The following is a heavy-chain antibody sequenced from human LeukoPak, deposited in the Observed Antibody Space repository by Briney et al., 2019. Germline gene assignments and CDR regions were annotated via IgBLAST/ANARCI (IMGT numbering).Heavy chain of an antibody. D-gene: IGHD1-26*01. CDR3: AREWERLYYFDY. J-gene: IGHJ4*02. CDR1: GGSVSSGSYY. CDR2: IYTSGSA. V-gene: IGHV4-61*02. Sequence: SQTLSLTCTVSGGSVSSGSYYWNWIRQPAGKGLEWIGRIYTSGSAKYNPSLKSRVTISVDKSKNQFSLNLSSVTAAGTAVYYCAREWERLYYFDYWGQGTLVTVSS.